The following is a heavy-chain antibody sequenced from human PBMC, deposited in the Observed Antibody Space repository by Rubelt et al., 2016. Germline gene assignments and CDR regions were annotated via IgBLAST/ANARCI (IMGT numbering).Heavy chain of an antibody. CDR2: INHSGST. D-gene: IGHD6-13*01. J-gene: IGHJ5*02. CDR3: ARGLARAAAAPRRLWFDP. Sequence: QVQLQQWGAGLLKPSETLSLTCAVYGGSFSGYYWSWIRQPPGKGLEWIGEINHSGSTNYNPSLKSRVTSYVDTSKNQFSRKLSSGTAADTAVYYCARGLARAAAAPRRLWFDPWGQGTLVTVSS. V-gene: IGHV4-34*01. CDR1: GGSFSGYY.